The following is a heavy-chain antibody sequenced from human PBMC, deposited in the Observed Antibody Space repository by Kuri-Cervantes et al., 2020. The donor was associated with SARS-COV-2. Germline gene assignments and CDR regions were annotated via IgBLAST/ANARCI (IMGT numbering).Heavy chain of an antibody. CDR1: GYTFTSYG. CDR2: ISAYNGNT. D-gene: IGHD1-26*01. V-gene: IGHV1-18*01. CDR3: ARDGGLVGATISDY. J-gene: IGHJ4*02. Sequence: ASVKVSCKASGYTFTSYGISWVRQAPGQGLEWMGWISAYNGNTNYAQKLQGRVTMTTDASTSTAYMELRSLRSDDTAVYYCARDGGLVGATISDYWGQGTLVTVSS.